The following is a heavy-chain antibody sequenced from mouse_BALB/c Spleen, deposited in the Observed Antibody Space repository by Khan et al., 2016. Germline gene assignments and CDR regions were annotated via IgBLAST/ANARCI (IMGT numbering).Heavy chain of an antibody. J-gene: IGHJ2*01. CDR2: ISYSGST. D-gene: IGHD1-2*01. V-gene: IGHV3-2*02. Sequence: EVQLQESGPGLVKPSQSLSLTCTVTGYLITSDYVWNWIRQFPGDNLEWLGFISYSGSTIYNPSLKSRISITRDTSKNQFFLQLNSVTTDDTATYYCAVIHYYGYFDYWGQGTTLTVSS. CDR1: GYLITSDYV. CDR3: AVIHYYGYFDY.